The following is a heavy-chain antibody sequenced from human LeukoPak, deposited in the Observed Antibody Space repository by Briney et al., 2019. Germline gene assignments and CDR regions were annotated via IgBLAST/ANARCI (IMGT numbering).Heavy chain of an antibody. J-gene: IGHJ5*02. CDR1: GYTFTVYY. V-gene: IGHV1-2*02. Sequence: ASVKVSCKASGYTFTVYYMHWVRQAPGQGLEWMGWINPNSGGTNYAQKFQGRVTMTRDTSISTAYMELSRLRSDDTAVYYCASGRRVRGRLQVVSWFDPWGQGTLVTVSS. CDR2: INPNSGGT. D-gene: IGHD4-11*01. CDR3: ASGRRVRGRLQVVSWFDP.